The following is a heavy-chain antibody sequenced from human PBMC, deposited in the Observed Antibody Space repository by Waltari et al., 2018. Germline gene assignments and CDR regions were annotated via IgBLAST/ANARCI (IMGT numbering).Heavy chain of an antibody. CDR2: ISYDGSNK. V-gene: IGHV3-30-3*01. CDR1: GFTFSSYA. Sequence: QVQLVESGGGVVQPGRSLRLSCAASGFTFSSYAMHWVRQAPGKGREWVAVISYDGSNKYYADSVKGRFTISRDNSKNTLYLQMNSLRAEDTAVYYCARIISSSGWDGMDVWGQGTTVTVSS. D-gene: IGHD6-19*01. J-gene: IGHJ6*02. CDR3: ARIISSSGWDGMDV.